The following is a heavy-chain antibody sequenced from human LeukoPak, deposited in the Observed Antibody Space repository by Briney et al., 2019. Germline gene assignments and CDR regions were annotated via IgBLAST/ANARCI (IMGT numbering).Heavy chain of an antibody. CDR3: ARVRVDGWDLPDFFDY. J-gene: IGHJ4*02. Sequence: KPSETLSLTCSVSGYSISGGYYWGWIRQPPGKGLEWIGNIYHSGNTYYNPSLKSRVTISVDTSKNQFSLKLSSVTAADTAAYYCARVRVDGWDLPDFFDYWGQGTLVTVSS. CDR2: IYHSGNT. CDR1: GYSISGGYY. D-gene: IGHD1-26*01. V-gene: IGHV4-38-2*02.